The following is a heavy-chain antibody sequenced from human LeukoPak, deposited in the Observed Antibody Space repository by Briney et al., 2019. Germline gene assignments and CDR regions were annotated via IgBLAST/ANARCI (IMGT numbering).Heavy chain of an antibody. D-gene: IGHD3-9*01. CDR1: GFTFSSYW. Sequence: GGSLRLSCAASGFTFSSYWMSWVRQAPGKGLEWVANIKQDGSEKYYVDSVKGRFTISRDNAKNSLYLQMNSLRAEDTAVYYCARGEGPYDMLSYSSTEVWGKGTTVTVSS. CDR2: IKQDGSEK. CDR3: ARGEGPYDMLSYSSTEV. V-gene: IGHV3-7*01. J-gene: IGHJ6*03.